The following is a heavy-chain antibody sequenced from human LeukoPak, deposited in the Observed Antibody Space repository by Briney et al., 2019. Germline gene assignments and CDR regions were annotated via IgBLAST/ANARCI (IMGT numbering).Heavy chain of an antibody. CDR1: GGSISSGGYY. D-gene: IGHD3-10*01. CDR3: ARDPPLDGWGDY. CDR2: IYSGGST. V-gene: IGHV3-53*01. Sequence: ETLSLTCTVSGGSISSGGYYWSWVRQAPGKGLEWVSLIYSGGSTYYADSVKGRFTISRDNSKNTLYLQMNSLSAEDTAVYYCARDPPLDGWGDYWGQGTLVTVSS. J-gene: IGHJ4*02.